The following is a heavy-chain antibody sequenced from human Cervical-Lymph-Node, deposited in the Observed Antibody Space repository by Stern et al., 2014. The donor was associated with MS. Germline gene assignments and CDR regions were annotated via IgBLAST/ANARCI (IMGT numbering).Heavy chain of an antibody. CDR3: ARIYCSGDECYHSFDT. Sequence: QVQLVQSGAEAKKPGASVKVSCKASGYRFSTFYLHWLRQAPGQVLQWIGRIDLGSGATNSSQTFQGRLTMTRDRSITTAYLELSGLRSDDTAVYYCARIYCSGDECYHSFDTWGQGTLVTVSS. CDR2: IDLGSGAT. J-gene: IGHJ4*02. CDR1: GYRFSTFY. V-gene: IGHV1-2*06. D-gene: IGHD3-16*02.